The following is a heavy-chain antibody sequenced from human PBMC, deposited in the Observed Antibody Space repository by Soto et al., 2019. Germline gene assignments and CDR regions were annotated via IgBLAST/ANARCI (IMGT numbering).Heavy chain of an antibody. CDR3: SKEAEESVNEPIPGDC. Sequence: EAQLVESGGDLVQPRGSLRLSFAASGFTFRNFAMTWVRQAPGKGLDWVSGISGSGRMTYYAHSVKGRFTVFRDNSKNSLYLQMDSLRAEDTAVYYCSKEAEESVNEPIPGDCWGQGTVVTVSS. J-gene: IGHJ4*02. CDR2: ISGSGRMT. CDR1: GFTFRNFA. V-gene: IGHV3-23*04. D-gene: IGHD1-1*01.